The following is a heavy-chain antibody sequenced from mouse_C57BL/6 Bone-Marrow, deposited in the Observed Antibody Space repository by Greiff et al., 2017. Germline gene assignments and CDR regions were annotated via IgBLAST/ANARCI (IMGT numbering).Heavy chain of an antibody. V-gene: IGHV14-4*01. CDR2: IDPENGDT. J-gene: IGHJ4*01. CDR1: GFNIKDDY. Sequence: EVQLQQSGAELVRPGASVKLSCTASGFNIKDDYMHWVKQRPEQGLEWIGWIDPENGDTEYASKFQGKATITADTSSNTAYLQLSSLTSEDTAVYDCTTDVRYAMDYWGQGTSVTVPS. D-gene: IGHD3-2*02. CDR3: TTDVRYAMDY.